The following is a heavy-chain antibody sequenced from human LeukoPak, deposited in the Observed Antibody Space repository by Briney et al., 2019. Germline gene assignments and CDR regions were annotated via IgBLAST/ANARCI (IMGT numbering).Heavy chain of an antibody. V-gene: IGHV1-2*02. Sequence: ASVKVSCKASGYTFTGYYMHWVRQAPGQGLEWMGWINPNSGGTNYAQKFQGRVTMTRDTSISTAYMELSRLRPDDTAVYYCARDHRGGPNWFDPWGQGTLVTVSS. CDR3: ARDHRGGPNWFDP. CDR1: GYTFTGYY. D-gene: IGHD3-10*01. J-gene: IGHJ5*02. CDR2: INPNSGGT.